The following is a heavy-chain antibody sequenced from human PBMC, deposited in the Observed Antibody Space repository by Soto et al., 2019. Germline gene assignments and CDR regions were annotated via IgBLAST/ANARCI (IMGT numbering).Heavy chain of an antibody. V-gene: IGHV1-69*02. J-gene: IGHJ5*02. CDR2: IIPILGIA. CDR3: ARGYYGSGRNRNWFDP. Sequence: SVKVSCKASGGTFSSYTISWVRQAPGQGLEWMGRIIPILGIANYAQKFQGRVTITADKSTSTAYMELSSLRSEDTAVYYCARGYYGSGRNRNWFDPWGQGTLVTVSS. CDR1: GGTFSSYT. D-gene: IGHD3-10*01.